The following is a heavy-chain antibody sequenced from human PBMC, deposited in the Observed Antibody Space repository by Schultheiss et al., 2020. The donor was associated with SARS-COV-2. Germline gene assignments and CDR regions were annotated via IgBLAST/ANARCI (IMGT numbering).Heavy chain of an antibody. CDR2: ISYDGSNK. CDR1: GFTFSSYG. Sequence: GGSLRLSCAASGFTFSSYGMHWVRQAPGKGLEWVAVISYDGSNKYYADSVKGRFTISRDNSKNTLYLQMNSLRAEDTAVYYCAKIRGCSGGSCYSYYYYAMDVWGQGTTVTVSS. J-gene: IGHJ6*02. D-gene: IGHD2-15*01. V-gene: IGHV3-30*18. CDR3: AKIRGCSGGSCYSYYYYAMDV.